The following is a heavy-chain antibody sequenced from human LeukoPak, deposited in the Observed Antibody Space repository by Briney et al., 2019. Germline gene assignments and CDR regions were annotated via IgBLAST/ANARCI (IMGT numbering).Heavy chain of an antibody. CDR3: ARAYDPSGSHYYYFMDV. CDR2: INSGSDTV. D-gene: IGHD3-22*01. Sequence: GGSLRLSRVASGFPFNSYVVNWVRQVPGKGLEWVSYINSGSDTVYYADSVRGRFTISRDNAKNSLSLQMNSLRAEDTAVYFCARAYDPSGSHYYYFMDVWGKGTTVTVSS. V-gene: IGHV3-48*01. J-gene: IGHJ6*03. CDR1: GFPFNSYV.